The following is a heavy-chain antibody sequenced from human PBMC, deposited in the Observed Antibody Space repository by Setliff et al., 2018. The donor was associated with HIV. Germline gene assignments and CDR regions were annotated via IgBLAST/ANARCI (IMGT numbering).Heavy chain of an antibody. CDR2: ISNTGSST. J-gene: IGHJ3*02. Sequence: TGGSLRLSCAGSDSGDSGFIFSDYFMTWVRQAPGKGREWLSGISNTGSSTYYGDSVKGRFTISRDNAKNSLYLQMNSLIAEDTAVYYCARAFGYRDFWSGYSGDEFDIWGQGTLVTVSS. V-gene: IGHV3-11*04. D-gene: IGHD3-3*01. CDR1: GFIFSDYF. CDR3: ARAFGYRDFWSGYSGDEFDI.